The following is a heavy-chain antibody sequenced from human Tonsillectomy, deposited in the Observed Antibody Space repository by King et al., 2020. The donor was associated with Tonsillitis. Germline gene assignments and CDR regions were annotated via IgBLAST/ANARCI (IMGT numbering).Heavy chain of an antibody. CDR1: GYTFTSYG. D-gene: IGHD3-3*01. J-gene: IGHJ6*03. CDR3: AGDISPNYDFCVGWYYMDV. V-gene: IGHV1-18*01. Sequence: VQLVESGAEVKKPGASVKVSCKASGYTFTSYGINWVRQAPGQGLEGMGWISPYNGNTNYAQKLQGRVTMTTDTSTSTAYMEVRSLRSDDTAVYYCAGDISPNYDFCVGWYYMDVWGRGTTVTVAS. CDR2: ISPYNGNT.